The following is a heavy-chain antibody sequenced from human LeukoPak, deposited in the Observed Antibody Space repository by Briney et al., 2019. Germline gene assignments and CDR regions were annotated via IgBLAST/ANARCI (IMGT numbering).Heavy chain of an antibody. CDR3: AKDRCSNGIGCYYYYMDV. CDR2: IRYDGSNK. V-gene: IGHV3-30*02. D-gene: IGHD2-8*01. CDR1: GFTFSSYG. Sequence: GGSLRLSCAASGFTFSSYGMHWVRQAPGKGLEWVAFIRYDGSNKYYADSVKGRFTISRDNSKNTLYLQVNSLRAEDTAVYYCAKDRCSNGIGCYYYYMDVWGKGTTVTISS. J-gene: IGHJ6*03.